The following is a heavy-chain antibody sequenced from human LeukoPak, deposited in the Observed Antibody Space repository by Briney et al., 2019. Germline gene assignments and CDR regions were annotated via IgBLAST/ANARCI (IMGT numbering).Heavy chain of an antibody. Sequence: GGSLRLSCAASGFTFSSYWMSWVRQAPGKGLEWVANIKQDGSEKYYVDSVKGRFTISRDNAKNSLYLQMNSLRAEDTAVYYCARVPVDTTMVSHIDYWGQGTLVTVSS. D-gene: IGHD5-18*01. V-gene: IGHV3-7*01. CDR2: IKQDGSEK. J-gene: IGHJ4*02. CDR3: ARVPVDTTMVSHIDY. CDR1: GFTFSSYW.